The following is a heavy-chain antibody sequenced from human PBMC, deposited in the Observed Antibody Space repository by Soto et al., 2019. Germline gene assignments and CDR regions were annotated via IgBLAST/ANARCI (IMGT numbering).Heavy chain of an antibody. V-gene: IGHV1-46*02. CDR1: GYTFNNYF. D-gene: IGHD1-7*01. CDR3: ARDLVPIWNYVGLAPGAQHWFDP. CDR2: ITPSSGST. J-gene: IGHJ5*02. Sequence: QVQLVQSGAEVRKPGASVKVSCKASGYTFNNYFMHWVRQAPAQGLEWMGVITPSSGSTTYAQRFQGRLTMTRDTSTSTVYMELRSLRSEDTAVYFCARDLVPIWNYVGLAPGAQHWFDPLGQGTLVTVSS.